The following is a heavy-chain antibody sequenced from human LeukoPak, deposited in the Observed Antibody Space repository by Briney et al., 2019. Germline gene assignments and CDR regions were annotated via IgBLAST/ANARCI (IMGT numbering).Heavy chain of an antibody. V-gene: IGHV3-30*01. CDR2: ISYDGSNK. CDR3: ARDRRQWELFDAFDI. CDR1: GFTFSSYA. J-gene: IGHJ3*02. D-gene: IGHD1-26*01. Sequence: GSLRLSCAASGFTFSSYAMHWVRQAPGKGLEWVAVISYDGSNKYYADSVKGRFTISRDNSKNTLYLQMNSLRAEDTAVYYSARDRRQWELFDAFDIWGQGTMVTVSS.